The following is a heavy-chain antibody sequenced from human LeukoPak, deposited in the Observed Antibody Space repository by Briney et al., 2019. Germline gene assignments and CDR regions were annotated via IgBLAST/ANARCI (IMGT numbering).Heavy chain of an antibody. J-gene: IGHJ6*02. Sequence: SETLSLTCAVSGGSISSNSYYWGWVRQSPGKGLEWIGAIYYSGNTYYSPSLKSRVTISADTSKNQFSLNLSAVTAADATTYYCARHVATNYYYNYYGLDVWGQGTTVTVSS. V-gene: IGHV4-39*01. CDR2: IYYSGNT. CDR1: GGSISSNSYY. CDR3: ARHVATNYYYNYYGLDV.